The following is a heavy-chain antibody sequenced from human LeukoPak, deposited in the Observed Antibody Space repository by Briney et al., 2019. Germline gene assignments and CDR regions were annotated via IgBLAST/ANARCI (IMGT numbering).Heavy chain of an antibody. CDR3: ARDSPQIYCGNATCYKYYFDF. CDR2: ISGSGGST. CDR1: GFTFSSYA. J-gene: IGHJ4*02. V-gene: IGHV3-23*01. Sequence: HPGGSLRLSCAASGFTFSSYAMSWVRQAPGKGLEWVSAISGSGGSTYYADSVKGRFTISRDNSKNTLYLQMSSLRPDDTAVYYCARDSPQIYCGNATCYKYYFDFWGQGTLVTVSS. D-gene: IGHD2-2*02.